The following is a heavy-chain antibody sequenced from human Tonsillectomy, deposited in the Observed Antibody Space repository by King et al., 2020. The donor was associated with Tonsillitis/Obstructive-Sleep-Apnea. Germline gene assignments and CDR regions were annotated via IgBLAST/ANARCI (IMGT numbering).Heavy chain of an antibody. CDR1: GFTFSSYG. Sequence: VQLVESGGGVVQPGRSLRLSCAASGFTFSSYGMHWARQAPGKGLEWVTFISYDGSNKYYADSVKGRFTISRDNSKNALYLRMNSLRAEDTAVYYCAKDVTNYFYGMDVWGQGTTVTVSS. V-gene: IGHV3-30*18. CDR2: ISYDGSNK. J-gene: IGHJ6*02. CDR3: AKDVTNYFYGMDV.